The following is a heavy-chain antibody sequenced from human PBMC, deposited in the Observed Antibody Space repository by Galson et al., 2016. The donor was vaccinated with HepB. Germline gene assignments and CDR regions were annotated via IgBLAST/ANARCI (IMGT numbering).Heavy chain of an antibody. CDR3: ARSRSWPQLHWFDP. V-gene: IGHV3-53*01. J-gene: IGHJ5*02. CDR2: IHSAGST. Sequence: SLRLSCAASGFFVSNNYMSWVRQSPGKGLEWVSVIHSAGSTLYADSVKGRFTLSRDNSENILYLQMNSLRAEDTAVYYCARSRSWPQLHWFDPWGQGTLVTVSS. CDR1: GFFVSNNY. D-gene: IGHD6-13*01.